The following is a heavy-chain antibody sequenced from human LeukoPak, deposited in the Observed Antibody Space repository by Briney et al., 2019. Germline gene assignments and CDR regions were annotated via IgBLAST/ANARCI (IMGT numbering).Heavy chain of an antibody. CDR3: VREPFSTSATAY. CDR1: GFIFRSHD. D-gene: IGHD2/OR15-2a*01. J-gene: IGHJ4*02. Sequence: PGGSLRLSCEASGFIFRSHDMHWVRQAPGKGLEWVAAISFDAKKKFYADSVRGRFTISRDNSKNTLYLQIDSLRPEDTALFYCVREPFSTSATAYWGQGTLVAVSS. V-gene: IGHV3-30*03. CDR2: ISFDAKKK.